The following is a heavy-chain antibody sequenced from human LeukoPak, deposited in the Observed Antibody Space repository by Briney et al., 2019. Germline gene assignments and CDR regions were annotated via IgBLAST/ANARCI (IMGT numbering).Heavy chain of an antibody. Sequence: ASGKVSCTASGGTFSSYAISWVRQAPGQGLEWMGGIIPIFGTANYPQKFQGGGMITTDESTSTAYMELSSLTSEDTAVYYCARAAYSSSSAHFDYWGQGTLVTVSS. D-gene: IGHD6-6*01. CDR1: GGTFSSYA. V-gene: IGHV1-69*05. CDR2: IIPIFGTA. CDR3: ARAAYSSSSAHFDY. J-gene: IGHJ4*02.